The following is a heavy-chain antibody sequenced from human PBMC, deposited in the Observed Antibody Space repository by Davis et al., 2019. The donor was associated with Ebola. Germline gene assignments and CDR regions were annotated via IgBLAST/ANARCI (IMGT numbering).Heavy chain of an antibody. J-gene: IGHJ4*02. CDR3: ARSVTMIVVVTHFDY. D-gene: IGHD3-22*01. Sequence: AASVKVSCKASGYTFTSYDINWVRQATGQGLEWMGWMNPNSGNTGYAQKFQGRVTMTRNTSISTAYMELRSLRSDDTAVYYCARSVTMIVVVTHFDYWGQGTLVTVSS. CDR1: GYTFTSYD. V-gene: IGHV1-8*01. CDR2: MNPNSGNT.